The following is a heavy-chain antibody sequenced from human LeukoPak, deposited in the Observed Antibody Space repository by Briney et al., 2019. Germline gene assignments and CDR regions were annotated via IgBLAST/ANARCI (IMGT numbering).Heavy chain of an antibody. CDR3: ARDVHGDYGSGWFDP. Sequence: VASVKVSCKTSGGTFNNSAISWVRQAPGQGLEWLGGIMPLFGTAGYAQKFQGRVTITKDESTRTVYLELTSLTSDDTAVYYCARDVHGDYGSGWFDPWDQGTLVSVSS. D-gene: IGHD4-17*01. J-gene: IGHJ5*02. CDR1: GGTFNNSA. CDR2: IMPLFGTA. V-gene: IGHV1-69*05.